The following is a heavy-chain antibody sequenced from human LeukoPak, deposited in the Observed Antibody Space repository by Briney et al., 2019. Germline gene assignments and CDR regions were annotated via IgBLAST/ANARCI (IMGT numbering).Heavy chain of an antibody. D-gene: IGHD3-10*01. CDR3: ARELARVQFGELLWPHY. V-gene: IGHV3-30-3*01. Sequence: PGRSLRLSCAASGFTFSSYAMNWVRQAPGKGLEWVAVISYDGSNKYYADSVKGRFTISRDNSKNTLYLQMNSLRAEDTAVYYCARELARVQFGELLWPHYWGQGTLVTVSS. J-gene: IGHJ4*02. CDR1: GFTFSSYA. CDR2: ISYDGSNK.